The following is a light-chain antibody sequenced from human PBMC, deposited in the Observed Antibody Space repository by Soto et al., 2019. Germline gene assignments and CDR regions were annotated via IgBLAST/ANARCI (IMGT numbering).Light chain of an antibody. CDR3: QSYDSSLSGCV. CDR2: GDN. Sequence: QSVLTQPPSVSGAPGQRVTISCTGSSSNIGAGYDVHWYQQLPGTAPKLLIYGDNNRPSGVPDRFSGSKSGTSASLAITGLQADDEADYYCQSYDSSLSGCVLGTGTKVTVL. CDR1: SSNIGAGYD. J-gene: IGLJ1*01. V-gene: IGLV1-40*01.